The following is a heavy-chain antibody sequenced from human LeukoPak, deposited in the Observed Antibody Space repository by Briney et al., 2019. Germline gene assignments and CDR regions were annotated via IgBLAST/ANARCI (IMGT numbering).Heavy chain of an antibody. D-gene: IGHD3-16*02. V-gene: IGHV1-69*04. CDR2: IIPILGIA. CDR1: GGTFSSYA. CDR3: ARDRGDYDYVWGSYREYYYYYMDV. Sequence: SVKVSCKASGGTFSSYAISWVRQAPGQGLEWMGRIIPILGIANYAQKFQGRVTITADESTSTAYMELSSLRSEDTAVYYCARDRGDYDYVWGSYREYYYYYMDVWGKGSTVTVSS. J-gene: IGHJ6*03.